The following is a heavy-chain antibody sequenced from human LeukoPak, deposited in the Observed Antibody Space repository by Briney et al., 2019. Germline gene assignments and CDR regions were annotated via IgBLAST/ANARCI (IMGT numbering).Heavy chain of an antibody. CDR3: AKGVAGSGTDY. CDR2: IGGGGST. J-gene: IGHJ4*02. D-gene: IGHD6-13*01. CDR1: GFTFSSYA. V-gene: IGHV3-23*01. Sequence: QPGESLRLSCAASGFTFSSYAMRWVRQAPGKGLEWVSSIGGGGSTYYADSVKGRFTISKDNSKNTLYLQLNNVRAEDTAVYYCAKGVAGSGTDYWGQGTLVTVSS.